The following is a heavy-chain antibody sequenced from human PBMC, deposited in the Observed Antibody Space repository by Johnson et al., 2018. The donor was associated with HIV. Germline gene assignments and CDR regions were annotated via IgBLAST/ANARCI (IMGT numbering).Heavy chain of an antibody. CDR1: GFTFIDYY. CDR2: ISGSGSTI. Sequence: VQLVESGGGLVKPGGSLRLSCAGSGFTFIDYYMSWIRQAPGKGLEWISYISGSGSTIYYADSVKGRFTISRDNAKNSLYLQMNSLRAEDTAMYYCARGRYSSSWYVGGLDAFDIWGKGQWSPSLQ. D-gene: IGHD6-13*01. J-gene: IGHJ3*02. CDR3: ARGRYSSSWYVGGLDAFDI. V-gene: IGHV3-11*04.